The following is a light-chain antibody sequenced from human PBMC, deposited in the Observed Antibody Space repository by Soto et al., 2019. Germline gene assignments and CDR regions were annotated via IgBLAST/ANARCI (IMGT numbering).Light chain of an antibody. CDR3: GALDNILSVGV. V-gene: IGLV1-51*02. J-gene: IGLJ3*02. CDR1: SSNIGNNY. Sequence: QSVLTQPPSVSAAPGQRVNISCSGSSSNIGNNYVSWYQQLPGTAPKLLIYENNKRPSGIPDRFSGSKSGTTATLAITGLQTGDEANYYCGALDNILSVGVFAGGTKLTVL. CDR2: ENN.